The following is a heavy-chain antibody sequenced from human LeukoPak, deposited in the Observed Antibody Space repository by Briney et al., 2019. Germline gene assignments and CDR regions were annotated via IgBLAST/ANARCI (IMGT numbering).Heavy chain of an antibody. CDR2: IYYSGST. V-gene: IGHV4-31*03. CDR3: ARAVAAAGSYYYGMDV. D-gene: IGHD6-13*01. J-gene: IGHJ6*02. Sequence: SQTLSLTCTVSGGSISSGGYYWSWIRQHPGKGLEWIGYIYYSGSTYYNPSLKSRVTISVDTSKNQFSLKLSSVTAADTAVYYCARAVAAAGSYYYGMDVWGQGTTVTVSS. CDR1: GGSISSGGYY.